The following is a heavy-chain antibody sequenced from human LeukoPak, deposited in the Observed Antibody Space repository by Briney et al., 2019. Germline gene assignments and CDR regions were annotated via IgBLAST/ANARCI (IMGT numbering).Heavy chain of an antibody. Sequence: PGGSLRLSCEASGFTFSTYWMIWVRQAPGKGLEWVAVISYDGSNKYYADSVKGRFTISRDNSKNTLYLQMNSLRAEDTAVYYCARVLPAECSTSCRYYYYYYMDVWGKGTTVTVSS. CDR2: ISYDGSNK. CDR3: ARVLPAECSTSCRYYYYYYMDV. V-gene: IGHV3-30*03. D-gene: IGHD2-2*01. J-gene: IGHJ6*03. CDR1: GFTFSTYW.